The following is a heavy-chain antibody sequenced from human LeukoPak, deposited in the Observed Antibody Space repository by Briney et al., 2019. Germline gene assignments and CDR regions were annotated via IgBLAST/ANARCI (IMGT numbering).Heavy chain of an antibody. D-gene: IGHD3-22*01. CDR2: ISSSSSYI. V-gene: IGHV3-21*01. Sequence: GGSLRLSCAASGFTFSSYSMNWVRQAPGKGLEWVSSISSSSSYIYYADSVKGRFTISRDNAKNSLYLQMNSLRAEDTAVYYCARGGGTDSSGYATFDYWGQGTLVTVSS. CDR3: ARGGGTDSSGYATFDY. J-gene: IGHJ4*02. CDR1: GFTFSSYS.